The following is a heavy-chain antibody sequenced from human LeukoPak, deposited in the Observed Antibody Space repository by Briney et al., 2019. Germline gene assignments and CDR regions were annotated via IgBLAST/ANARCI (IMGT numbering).Heavy chain of an antibody. CDR1: GDSISHSRSY. CDR3: ARYPGQGRWPHDAFDI. Sequence: PSETLSLTCTVSGDSISHSRSYWTWIRQPPGKALEWIGYFYYSGSTKYNPSLKSRVTISLDTSRNQFSLDLNSVTAADTAVYYCARYPGQGRWPHDAFDIWGRGTLVTVSS. CDR2: FYYSGST. V-gene: IGHV4-61*01. J-gene: IGHJ3*02. D-gene: IGHD2-15*01.